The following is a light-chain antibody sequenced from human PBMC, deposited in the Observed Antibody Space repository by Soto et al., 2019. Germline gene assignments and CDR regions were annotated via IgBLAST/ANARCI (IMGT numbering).Light chain of an antibody. CDR2: EVN. J-gene: IGLJ1*01. CDR1: SSDVGGYNY. CDR3: SSYAGSSNV. V-gene: IGLV2-8*01. Sequence: QSALTQPPSASGSPGQSVAISCTGTSSDVGGYNYVSWYQQHPGKAPKLMIYEVNKRASGVPDRFSGSKSGNTASLTVSGLQAEDESDYSGSSYAGSSNVFGTGTKVTVL.